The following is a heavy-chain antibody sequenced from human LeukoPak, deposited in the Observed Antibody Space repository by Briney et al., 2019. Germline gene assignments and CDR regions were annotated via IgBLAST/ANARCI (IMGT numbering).Heavy chain of an antibody. D-gene: IGHD4-17*01. CDR1: GGSVSSGAYH. J-gene: IGHJ4*02. V-gene: IGHV4-61*08. Sequence: SDTLSLTCTVSGGSVSSGAYHRHWIRQPPGKGLEWIGYLYYTGCTHNNPSLKSGSTNYNPSLKSRVTISIDTSTNQFSLKLSSVTASDTAVYYCARQDDDDYVFDYWGQGTLVTVSS. CDR2: LYYTGCTHNNPSLKSGST. CDR3: ARQDDDDYVFDY.